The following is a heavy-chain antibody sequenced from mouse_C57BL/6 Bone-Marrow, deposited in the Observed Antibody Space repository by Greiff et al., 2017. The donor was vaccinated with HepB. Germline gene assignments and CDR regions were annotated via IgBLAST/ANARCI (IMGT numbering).Heavy chain of an antibody. Sequence: QVQLQQPGAELVKPGASVKLSCKASGYTFTSYWMHWVKQRPGRGLEWIGRIDPNGGGTKYNEKFKSKATLTVDKPSSTAYMQLSSLTSEDSAVYYCASRGVVATDFDYWGQGTTLTVSS. J-gene: IGHJ2*01. CDR1: GYTFTSYW. CDR3: ASRGVVATDFDY. CDR2: IDPNGGGT. V-gene: IGHV1-72*01. D-gene: IGHD1-1*01.